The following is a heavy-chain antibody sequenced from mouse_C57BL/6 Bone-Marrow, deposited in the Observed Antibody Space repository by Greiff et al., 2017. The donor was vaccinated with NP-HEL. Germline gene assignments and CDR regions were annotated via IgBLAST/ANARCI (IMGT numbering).Heavy chain of an antibody. CDR2: ISYDGSN. Sequence: EVKVEESGPGLVKPSQSLSLTCSVTGYSITSGYYWNWIRQFPGNKLEWMGYISYDGSNNYNPSLKNRISITRDTSKNQFFLKLNSVTTEDTATYYCARGRGPPGYWGQGTTLTVSS. CDR3: ARGRGPPGY. J-gene: IGHJ2*01. V-gene: IGHV3-6*01. CDR1: GYSITSGYY.